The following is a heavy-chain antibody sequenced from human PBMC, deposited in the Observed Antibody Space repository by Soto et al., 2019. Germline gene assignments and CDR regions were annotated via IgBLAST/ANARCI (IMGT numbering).Heavy chain of an antibody. Sequence: GGSLRLSCAASGFTFSSYAMSWVRQAPGKGLEWVSAISGSGGSTYYADSVKGRFTISRDNSKNTLYLQMNSLRAEDTAVYYCAKDRGYSYEGPRRGVFDYWGQGTLVTVSS. CDR2: ISGSGGST. CDR1: GFTFSSYA. J-gene: IGHJ4*02. CDR3: AKDRGYSYEGPRRGVFDY. V-gene: IGHV3-23*01. D-gene: IGHD5-18*01.